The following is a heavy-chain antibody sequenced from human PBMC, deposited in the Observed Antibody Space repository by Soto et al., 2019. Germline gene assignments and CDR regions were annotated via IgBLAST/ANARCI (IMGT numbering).Heavy chain of an antibody. CDR3: TRPVFGVAQYYYYYYMDV. J-gene: IGHJ6*03. D-gene: IGHD3-3*01. V-gene: IGHV3-49*03. CDR2: IRSKAYGGTT. CDR1: GFTFGDYA. Sequence: GGSLRLSCTASGFTFGDYAMSWFRQAPGKGLEWVGFIRSKAYGGTTEYAASVKGRFTISRDDSKSIAYLQMNRLKTEDTAVYYCTRPVFGVAQYYYYYYMDVWGKGTTVTVSS.